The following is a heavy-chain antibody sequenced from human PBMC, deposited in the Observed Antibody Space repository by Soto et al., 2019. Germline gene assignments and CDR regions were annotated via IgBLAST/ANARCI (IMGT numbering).Heavy chain of an antibody. J-gene: IGHJ4*02. CDR3: AKGHTDYYGSGSYPGVFDY. D-gene: IGHD3-10*01. CDR1: GFTFSSYA. V-gene: IGHV3-23*01. CDR2: ISGSGGST. Sequence: VQLLESGGGLVQPGGSLRLSCAASGFTFSSYAMSWVRQAPGKGLEWVSAISGSGGSTYYADSVKGRFTISRDNSKNTLYLQMNSLRAEDTAVYYCAKGHTDYYGSGSYPGVFDYWGQGTLVTVSS.